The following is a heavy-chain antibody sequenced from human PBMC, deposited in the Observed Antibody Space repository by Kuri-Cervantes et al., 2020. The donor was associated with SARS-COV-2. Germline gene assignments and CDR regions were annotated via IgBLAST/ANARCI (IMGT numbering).Heavy chain of an antibody. CDR1: GFTFSSYS. CDR3: ARDRPPLYDNEIVDV. CDR2: ISSSSSYI. V-gene: IGHV3-21*01. D-gene: IGHD3-9*01. J-gene: IGHJ6*02. Sequence: LSLTCAASGFTFSSYSMNWVRQAPGKGPEWVSSISSSSSYIYYADSVKGRFTISRDNAKNSLYLQMNSLRAEDTAVYYCARDRPPLYDNEIVDVWGQGTTVTVSS.